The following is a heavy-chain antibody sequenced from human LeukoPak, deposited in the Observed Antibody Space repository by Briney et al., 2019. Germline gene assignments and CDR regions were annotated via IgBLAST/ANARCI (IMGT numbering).Heavy chain of an antibody. D-gene: IGHD6-13*01. CDR3: ARSSSSWNNDY. CDR2: INPNSGGT. Sequence: ASVKVSCKASGYTFTGYYMHWVRQAPGQGLEWMGWINPNSGGTNYAQKFQGRVTMTTDTSTSTAYMELRSLRSDDTAVYYCARSSSSWNNDYWGQGTLVTVSS. CDR1: GYTFTGYY. V-gene: IGHV1-2*02. J-gene: IGHJ4*02.